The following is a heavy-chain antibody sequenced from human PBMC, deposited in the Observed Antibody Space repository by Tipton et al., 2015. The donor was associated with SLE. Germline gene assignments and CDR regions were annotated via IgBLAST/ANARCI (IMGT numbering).Heavy chain of an antibody. J-gene: IGHJ4*02. V-gene: IGHV3-11*04. CDR1: GFTFSDYY. CDR2: ISSSGSTI. D-gene: IGHD6-6*01. CDR3: AKGPGYSSSSFDY. Sequence: SLRLSCAASGFTFSDYYMSWIRQAPGKGLEWVSYISSSGSTIYYADSVKGRFTISRDNAKNSLYLQMNSLRAEDTAVYYCAKGPGYSSSSFDYWGQGTLVTVSS.